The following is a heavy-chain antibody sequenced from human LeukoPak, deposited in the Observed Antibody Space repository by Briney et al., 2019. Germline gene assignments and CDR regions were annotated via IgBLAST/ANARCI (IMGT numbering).Heavy chain of an antibody. Sequence: PGGSLRLSCAASGFTFSRYAMHWVRQTPGRGLAWVTVISYDGSNKYYADSVKGRFTISRDNSKNTLYLQMNSLRAEDMAVYYCARDGYGGSFDYWGQGSLVTVSS. J-gene: IGHJ4*02. CDR1: GFTFSRYA. CDR2: ISYDGSNK. D-gene: IGHD3-16*01. CDR3: ARDGYGGSFDY. V-gene: IGHV3-30*04.